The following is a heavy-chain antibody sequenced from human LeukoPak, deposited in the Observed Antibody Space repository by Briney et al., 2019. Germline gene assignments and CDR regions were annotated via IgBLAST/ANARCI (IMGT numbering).Heavy chain of an antibody. CDR1: GFTFSSYG. CDR2: IWYDGSNK. D-gene: IGHD1-26*01. V-gene: IGHV3-33*06. CDR3: AKDYGVGATDSEYFQH. Sequence: GRSLRLSCAASGFTFSSYGMHWVRQAPGKGLEWVAVIWYDGSNKYYADSVKGRFTISRDNSKNTLYLQMNSLRAEDTAVYYCAKDYGVGATDSEYFQHWGQGTLVTVSS. J-gene: IGHJ1*01.